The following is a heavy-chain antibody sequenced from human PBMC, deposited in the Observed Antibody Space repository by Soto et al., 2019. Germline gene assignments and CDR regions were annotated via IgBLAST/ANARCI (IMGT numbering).Heavy chain of an antibody. CDR3: GRVSATGTRWFDP. V-gene: IGHV4-31*03. CDR1: GGSISSGAYY. Sequence: SETLSLTCTVSGGSISSGAYYWGWIRQHPGKGLEWIGYISHRGTAYYTPSLKSRVSLSVDPSKSQFSLNVTSLTAADTAVYYCGRVSATGTRWFDPWGPGXLVTVYS. J-gene: IGHJ5*02. CDR2: ISHRGTA. D-gene: IGHD6-13*01.